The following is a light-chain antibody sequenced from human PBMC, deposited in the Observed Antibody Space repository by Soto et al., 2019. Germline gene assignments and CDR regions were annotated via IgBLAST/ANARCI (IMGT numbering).Light chain of an antibody. Sequence: EMVLTQSPGTLSLSPGERATLSCRASQSVSSSYLAWYQQKPGQAPRLLIYGVSSRATGIPDRFSGSGSGTYVPLTISRLEPEDFAVYSCQQYGSSFGQGTKLEIK. V-gene: IGKV3-20*01. J-gene: IGKJ2*01. CDR3: QQYGSS. CDR1: QSVSSSY. CDR2: GVS.